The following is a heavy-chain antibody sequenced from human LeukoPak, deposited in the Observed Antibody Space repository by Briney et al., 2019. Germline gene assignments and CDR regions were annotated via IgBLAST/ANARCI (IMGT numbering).Heavy chain of an antibody. D-gene: IGHD3-9*01. J-gene: IGHJ4*02. V-gene: IGHV3-21*01. Sequence: GGSLRLSCAASGFTFSSYSMNWVRQAPGKGLEWVSSISSSSSYIYYADSVKGRFTISRDNAKNSLYLQMNSLRAEDTAVYYCARAPEPVLRYFDWLSYFDYWGQGTLVTVSS. CDR2: ISSSSSYI. CDR3: ARAPEPVLRYFDWLSYFDY. CDR1: GFTFSSYS.